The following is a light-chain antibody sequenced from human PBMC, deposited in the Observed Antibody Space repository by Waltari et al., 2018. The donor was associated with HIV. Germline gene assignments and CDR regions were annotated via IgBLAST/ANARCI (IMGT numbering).Light chain of an antibody. CDR2: SNH. CDR3: ASWDDSLNGYV. Sequence: QSVLTQPPSASGTPAQRVPISCSGSSSNIGSNAVNWYQQLAGTAPTFLLFSNHPRPSGVPDRFSGSKSGTSASLAISGLQSEDEADYYCASWDDSLNGYVFGIGTKVTVL. J-gene: IGLJ1*01. V-gene: IGLV1-44*01. CDR1: SSNIGSNA.